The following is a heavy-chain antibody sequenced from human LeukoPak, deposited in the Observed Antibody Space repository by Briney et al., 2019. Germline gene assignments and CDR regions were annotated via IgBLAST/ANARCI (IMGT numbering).Heavy chain of an antibody. D-gene: IGHD3-22*01. Sequence: GGSLRLSCAASGFTFSSYSMNWVRQAPGKGVEWVSSISSSSSNIYYADSVKGRFTISRDKAKKSLYLQMNRVRAEDTAVYYCARDDWKYYYDSSGYRDDAFDIWGQGTMVTVSS. J-gene: IGHJ3*02. CDR2: ISSSSSNI. CDR3: ARDDWKYYYDSSGYRDDAFDI. V-gene: IGHV3-21*01. CDR1: GFTFSSYS.